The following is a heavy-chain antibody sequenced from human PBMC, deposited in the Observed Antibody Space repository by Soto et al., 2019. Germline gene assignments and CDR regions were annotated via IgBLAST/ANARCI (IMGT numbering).Heavy chain of an antibody. Sequence: GGSLRLSCAASGFTFSSYAMSWVRQAPGKGLEWVSAISGSGGSTYYADSVKGRFTISRDNSKNTLYLQMNSLRAEDTAVYYCAKTLHYPYYDFWSGYYTRFDYWGQGTLVTVSS. CDR3: AKTLHYPYYDFWSGYYTRFDY. D-gene: IGHD3-3*01. V-gene: IGHV3-23*01. CDR1: GFTFSSYA. J-gene: IGHJ4*02. CDR2: ISGSGGST.